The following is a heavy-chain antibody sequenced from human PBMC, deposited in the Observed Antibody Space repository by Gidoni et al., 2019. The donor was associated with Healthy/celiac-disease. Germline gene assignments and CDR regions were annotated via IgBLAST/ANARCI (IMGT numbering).Heavy chain of an antibody. Sequence: QVQLVESGGGVVQPGRSLRLSCAASGFTFSSYAMHWFRQAPGKGLGWVAVISYDGSNKYYADSVKGRFTISRDNSKNTLYLQMNSLRAEDTAVYYCARVGSRYGDSGYWGQGTLVTVSS. J-gene: IGHJ4*02. CDR1: GFTFSSYA. CDR2: ISYDGSNK. V-gene: IGHV3-30-3*01. CDR3: ARVGSRYGDSGY. D-gene: IGHD4-17*01.